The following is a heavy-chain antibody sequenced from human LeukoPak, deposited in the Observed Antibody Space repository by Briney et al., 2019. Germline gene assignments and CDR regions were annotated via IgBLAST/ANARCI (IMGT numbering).Heavy chain of an antibody. J-gene: IGHJ5*02. CDR1: GYTFTSYG. Sequence: ASVKVSCKASGYTFTSYGISWVRQAPGQGLEWMGWISAYNGNTNYAQKLQGRVTMTTDTSTSTAYMELRSLRFDDTAVYYCARNEVVPAAEDWFDPWGQGTLVTVSS. CDR3: ARNEVVPAAEDWFDP. D-gene: IGHD2-2*01. V-gene: IGHV1-18*01. CDR2: ISAYNGNT.